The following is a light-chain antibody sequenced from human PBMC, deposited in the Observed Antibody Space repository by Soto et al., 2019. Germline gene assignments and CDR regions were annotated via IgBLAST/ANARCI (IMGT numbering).Light chain of an antibody. Sequence: DIQLTQSPSFLSASVGDRVTITCRASQGISSYLAWYQQKPGKAPKLLIYAASTLQSGVPSRFSGSGSGTEFTLTISSLQPEDFATYYCQQYETYFRYTFGQGTKLDIK. V-gene: IGKV1-9*01. CDR1: QGISSY. J-gene: IGKJ2*01. CDR3: QQYETYFRYT. CDR2: AAS.